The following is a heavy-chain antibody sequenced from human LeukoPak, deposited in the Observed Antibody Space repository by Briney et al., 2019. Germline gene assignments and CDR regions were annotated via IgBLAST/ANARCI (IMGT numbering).Heavy chain of an antibody. CDR1: GYTFTSYG. CDR2: ISAYNGNT. V-gene: IGHV1-18*01. J-gene: IGHJ3*02. CDR3: ASTVTMIVENGAFDI. Sequence: ASVKVSCKASGYTFTSYGISWVRQAPGQGLEWMGWISAYNGNTNYAQKLQGRVTMTTDTSTSTAYMELRSLRSDDTAVYYCASTVTMIVENGAFDIWGQGTMVTVSS. D-gene: IGHD3-22*01.